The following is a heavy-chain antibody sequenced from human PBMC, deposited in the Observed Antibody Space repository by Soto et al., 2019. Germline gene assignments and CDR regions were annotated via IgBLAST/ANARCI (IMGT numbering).Heavy chain of an antibody. CDR3: ARVNYSKDGIPFDY. CDR1: GGSISSSNW. D-gene: IGHD4-4*01. V-gene: IGHV4-4*02. CDR2: IYHSGST. J-gene: IGHJ4*02. Sequence: PSETLSLTCAVSGGSISSSNWWSWVRQPPGKGLEWIGEIYHSGSTNYNPSLKSRVTISVDKSKNQFSLKLSSVTAADTAVYYCARVNYSKDGIPFDYRGQGTLVTVSS.